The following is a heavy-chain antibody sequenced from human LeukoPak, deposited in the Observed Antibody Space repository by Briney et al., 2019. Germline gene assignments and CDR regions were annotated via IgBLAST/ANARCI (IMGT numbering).Heavy chain of an antibody. CDR1: GGSFSGYY. D-gene: IGHD3-22*01. CDR3: ARRGNGYDRTYY. V-gene: IGHV4-34*01. J-gene: IGHJ4*02. CDR2: INHSGST. Sequence: PSETLSLTCAVYGGSFSGYYWSWIRQPPGKGLEWIGEINHSGSTNYNPSLKSRVTISVDTSKNQFSLKLSSVTAADTAVYYCARRGNGYDRTYYWGQGTLVTVSS.